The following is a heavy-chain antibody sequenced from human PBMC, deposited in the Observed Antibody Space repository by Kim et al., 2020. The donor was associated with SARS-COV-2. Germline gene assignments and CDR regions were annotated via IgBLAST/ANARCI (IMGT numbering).Heavy chain of an antibody. J-gene: IGHJ6*02. D-gene: IGHD3-10*01. CDR1: GFTFSSYG. CDR3: AREDHIRVTMVRGATSLGGYYGMDV. V-gene: IGHV3-33*01. Sequence: GGSLRLSCAASGFTFSSYGMHWVRQAPGKGLEWVAVIWYDGSNKYYADSVKGRFTISRDNSKNTLYLQMNSLRAEDTAVYYCAREDHIRVTMVRGATSLGGYYGMDVWGQGTTVTVSS. CDR2: IWYDGSNK.